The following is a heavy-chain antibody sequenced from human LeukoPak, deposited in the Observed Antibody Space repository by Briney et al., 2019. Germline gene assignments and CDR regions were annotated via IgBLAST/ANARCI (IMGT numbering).Heavy chain of an antibody. V-gene: IGHV3-48*04. Sequence: GGSLRLSCAASGFTFGTYSMNWVRQAPGKGLEWVSYISNTGTAMFYADSVKGRFTISRDNAKNSLYLQMNSLRAEDTAVYYCARDPRWGGETSCRFDYWGQGTLVTVSS. CDR1: GFTFGTYS. J-gene: IGHJ4*02. CDR2: ISNTGTAM. CDR3: ARDPRWGGETSCRFDY. D-gene: IGHD3-16*01.